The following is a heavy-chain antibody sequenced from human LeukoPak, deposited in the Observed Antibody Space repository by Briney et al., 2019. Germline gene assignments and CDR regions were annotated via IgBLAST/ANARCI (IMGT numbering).Heavy chain of an antibody. J-gene: IGHJ4*02. CDR2: IYYSGST. D-gene: IGHD2-15*01. Sequence: SETLSLTCTVSGGSISSYYWSWIRQPPGKGLEWIGYIYYSGSTYYNPSLKNRVTISVDTSKNQFSLKLSSVTAADTAVYYCARVPLGYCSGGSCPHFDYWGQGTLVTVSS. V-gene: IGHV4-59*12. CDR3: ARVPLGYCSGGSCPHFDY. CDR1: GGSISSYY.